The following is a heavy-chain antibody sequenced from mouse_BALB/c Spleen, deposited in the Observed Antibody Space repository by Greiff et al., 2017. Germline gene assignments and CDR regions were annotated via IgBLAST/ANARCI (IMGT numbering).Heavy chain of an antibody. CDR1: GFTFSSYA. Sequence: EVKLLESGGGLVKPGGSLKLSCAASGFTFSSYAMSWVRQTPEKRLEWVAYISSGGGSTYYPDTVKGRFTISRDNAKNTLYLQMSSLKSEDTAMYYCASTNFHFDYWGQGTTLTVSS. CDR3: ASTNFHFDY. J-gene: IGHJ2*01. V-gene: IGHV5-12-1*01. CDR2: ISSGGGST. D-gene: IGHD4-1*01.